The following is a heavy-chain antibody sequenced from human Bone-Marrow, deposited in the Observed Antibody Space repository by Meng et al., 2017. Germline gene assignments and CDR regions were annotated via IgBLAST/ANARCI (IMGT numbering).Heavy chain of an antibody. CDR2: INHSGST. J-gene: IGHJ4*02. Sequence: QVQLKQWGAGLLKPSATLSLPCAVYGGSFSGYYWSWIRQPPGKGLEWIGEINHSGSTNYNPSLKSRVTISVDTSKNQFSLKLSSVTAADTAVYYCARGSWLQLWLQDYWGQGTLVTVSS. CDR1: GGSFSGYY. CDR3: ARGSWLQLWLQDY. D-gene: IGHD5-18*01. V-gene: IGHV4-34*01.